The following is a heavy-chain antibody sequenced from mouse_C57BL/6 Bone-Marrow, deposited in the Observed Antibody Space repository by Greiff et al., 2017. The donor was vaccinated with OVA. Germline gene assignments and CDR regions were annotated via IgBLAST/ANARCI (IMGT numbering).Heavy chain of an antibody. V-gene: IGHV1-15*01. CDR2: IDPETGGT. Sequence: QVQLQQSGAELVRPGASVTLSCKASGYTFTDYEMHWVKQTPVHGLEWIGAIDPETGGTAYNQKFKGKAILTADKSSSTAYMELRSLTSEDSAVYYCALTGTGDFDYWGQGTTLTVSS. CDR3: ALTGTGDFDY. D-gene: IGHD4-1*01. J-gene: IGHJ2*01. CDR1: GYTFTDYE.